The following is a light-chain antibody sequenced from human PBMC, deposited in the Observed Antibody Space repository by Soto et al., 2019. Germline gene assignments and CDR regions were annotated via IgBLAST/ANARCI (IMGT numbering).Light chain of an antibody. Sequence: EIVLTQSPGTLSLSPGERATLSCRASQSVSSTYIAWYQQKPGQAPRLVISGATRRATGIPDRFSVSGSGTDFTLTIRRLEPEDFAVYYCQQFDSSPFTFGPGTKVDIK. J-gene: IGKJ3*01. CDR3: QQFDSSPFT. CDR1: QSVSSTY. CDR2: GAT. V-gene: IGKV3-20*01.